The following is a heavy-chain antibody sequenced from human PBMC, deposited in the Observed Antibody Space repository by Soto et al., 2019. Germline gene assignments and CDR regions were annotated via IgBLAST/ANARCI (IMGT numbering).Heavy chain of an antibody. CDR1: GGTFSSYT. CDR3: ARAPGVPADLALDY. J-gene: IGHJ4*02. Sequence: QVQLVQSGAEVKKPGSSVKVSCKASGGTFSSYTISWVRQAPGQGLEWMGRIIPILGIANYAQKFQGRVTITADKSTSTAYMELSSLRSEDTAVYYCARAPGVPADLALDYWGQGTLVTVSS. D-gene: IGHD2-2*01. CDR2: IIPILGIA. V-gene: IGHV1-69*02.